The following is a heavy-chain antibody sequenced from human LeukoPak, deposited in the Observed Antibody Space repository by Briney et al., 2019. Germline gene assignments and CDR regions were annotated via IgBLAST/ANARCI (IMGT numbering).Heavy chain of an antibody. Sequence: PGGSLRLSCAASGFTFSSYGMHWVRQAPGKGLEWVAFIRYDGSNKYYADSVKGRFTISRDNSKNTLYLQMNSLRAEDTAVYYCAKDFSQEGTHSVDYWGQGTLVTVSS. D-gene: IGHD2/OR15-2a*01. CDR1: GFTFSSYG. J-gene: IGHJ4*02. CDR3: AKDFSQEGTHSVDY. CDR2: IRYDGSNK. V-gene: IGHV3-30*02.